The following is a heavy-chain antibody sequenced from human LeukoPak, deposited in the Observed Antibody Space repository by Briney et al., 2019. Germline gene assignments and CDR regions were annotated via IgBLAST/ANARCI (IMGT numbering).Heavy chain of an antibody. D-gene: IGHD3-10*01. CDR3: ATSEGDYYGSGSYYNPLGYFDY. CDR2: MTSYGGSA. CDR1: GFTFSNYA. J-gene: IGHJ4*02. V-gene: IGHV3-64*01. Sequence: GGSLRLSCAAYGFTFSNYAMHWVRQAPGKGLEYVSSMTSYGGSAYHGNSVKGRFTISRDNSKNTLYLQMNSLRAEDTAVYYCATSEGDYYGSGSYYNPLGYFDYWGQGTLVTVSS.